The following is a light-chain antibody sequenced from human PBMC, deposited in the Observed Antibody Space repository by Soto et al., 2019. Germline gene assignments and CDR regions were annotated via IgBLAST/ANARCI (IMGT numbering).Light chain of an antibody. CDR3: LQYNSYPPT. Sequence: DIQMTQSPYSLSASVGDRVTITCRASQGIGSALGWYQQKPRKAPKRLIYAASSLQSGVPSRFSGSGSGTEFTLTISSLQPEDFATYYCLQYNSYPPTFGGGTKVEIK. V-gene: IGKV1-17*01. CDR1: QGIGSA. J-gene: IGKJ4*01. CDR2: AAS.